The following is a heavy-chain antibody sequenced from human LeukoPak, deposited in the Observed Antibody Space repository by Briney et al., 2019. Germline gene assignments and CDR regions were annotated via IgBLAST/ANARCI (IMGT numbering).Heavy chain of an antibody. CDR3: ARAYYDTSGYYYVYFDY. D-gene: IGHD3-22*01. J-gene: IGHJ4*02. CDR1: GFTFSSYS. CDR2: ISSSGRYI. V-gene: IGHV3-21*04. Sequence: GGSLRLSCAASGFTFSSYSMNWVRQAPGKGLEWVSAISSSGRYIYYADSVKGRFTISRDSAKNSLYLQMNSLRAEGTAVYYCARAYYDTSGYYYVYFDYWGQGTLVTVSS.